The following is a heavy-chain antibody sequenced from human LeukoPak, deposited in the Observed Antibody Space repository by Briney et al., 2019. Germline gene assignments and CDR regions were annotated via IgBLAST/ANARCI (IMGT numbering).Heavy chain of an antibody. Sequence: GGSLRLSCAASGFTFSSYSMNWVRQAPGKGLEWLAVISYDGTNKYYADSVKGRFTISRDNSKNTLYLQMNSLRDEDTAVYYCARDQGSLPVWFYYYMDVWGSGTTVTVSS. D-gene: IGHD3-16*01. CDR3: ARDQGSLPVWFYYYMDV. CDR1: GFTFSSYS. J-gene: IGHJ6*03. V-gene: IGHV3-30*03. CDR2: ISYDGTNK.